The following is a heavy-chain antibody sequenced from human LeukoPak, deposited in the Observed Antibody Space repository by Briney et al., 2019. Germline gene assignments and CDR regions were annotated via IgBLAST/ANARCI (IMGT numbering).Heavy chain of an antibody. CDR2: INPNTGDT. CDR3: ARGSGKYLFDY. D-gene: IGHD1-26*01. CDR1: GYTFTAYY. J-gene: IGHJ4*02. V-gene: IGHV1-2*02. Sequence: GGSVKVSCKASGYTFTAYYIQWVRQAPGQGLEWMRWINPNTGDTDYAQKFQVRVTVTRDTSISTSYMELSSLRSDDTAVYYCARGSGKYLFDYWGQGTLLTVSS.